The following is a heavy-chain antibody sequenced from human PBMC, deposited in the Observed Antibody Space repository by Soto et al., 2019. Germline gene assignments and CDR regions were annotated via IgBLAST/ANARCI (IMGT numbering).Heavy chain of an antibody. D-gene: IGHD2-2*02. CDR2: INPNSGGT. Sequence: ASVKVSCKASGYTFTGYYMHWVRQAPGQGLEWMGWINPNSGGTNYAQKFQGRVTMTRDTSISTAYMELSRLSSEDTAVYYCAREVVPAAIRYWFDPWGQGTMVTVSS. J-gene: IGHJ5*02. CDR3: AREVVPAAIRYWFDP. CDR1: GYTFTGYY. V-gene: IGHV1-2*02.